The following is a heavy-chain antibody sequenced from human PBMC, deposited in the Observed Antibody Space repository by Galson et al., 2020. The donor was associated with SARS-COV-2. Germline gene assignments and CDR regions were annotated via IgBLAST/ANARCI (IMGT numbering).Heavy chain of an antibody. D-gene: IGHD2-2*01. V-gene: IGHV3-23*01. CDR2: ISGNGGNT. CDR1: EITINNYA. CDR3: AKDDYCSTFSCRGWFDP. Sequence: GGSLRLSCVVSEITINNYAMSWVRQAPGKGLEWVSGISGNGGNTYYAGSVEGRFTISRDFSKNTLYLQMNSLRGEDTAVYYCAKDDYCSTFSCRGWFDPWGQGTLVTVSS. J-gene: IGHJ5*02.